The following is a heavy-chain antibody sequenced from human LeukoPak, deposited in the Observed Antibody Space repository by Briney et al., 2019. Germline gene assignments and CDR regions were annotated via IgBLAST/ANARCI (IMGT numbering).Heavy chain of an antibody. V-gene: IGHV3-30-3*01. Sequence: GGSLRLSCAASGFTFRSYAMHWVRQAPGKGLEWVAVISYDGSNKYYADSVKGRFTISRDNSKNTLYLQMNSLRAEDTAVYYCARDLVWSGPLYYFDYWGQGTLVTVSS. CDR2: ISYDGSNK. D-gene: IGHD3-3*01. J-gene: IGHJ4*02. CDR3: ARDLVWSGPLYYFDY. CDR1: GFTFRSYA.